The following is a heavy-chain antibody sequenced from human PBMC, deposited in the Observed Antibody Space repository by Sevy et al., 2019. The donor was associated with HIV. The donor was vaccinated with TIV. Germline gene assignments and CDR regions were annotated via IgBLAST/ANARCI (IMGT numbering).Heavy chain of an antibody. Sequence: GGSLRLSCAASGFTFINHAMHWVRKAPGKGLEWVTVISYDGSNKYYVDSVKGRFTISRDTSKSTVYLQMDSLRAADTAVYYCARDLNSGYANYYYYGMDVWFQGPTVTVSS. CDR1: GFTFINHA. CDR2: ISYDGSNK. D-gene: IGHD5-12*01. J-gene: IGHJ6*02. CDR3: ARDLNSGYANYYYYGMDV. V-gene: IGHV3-30*04.